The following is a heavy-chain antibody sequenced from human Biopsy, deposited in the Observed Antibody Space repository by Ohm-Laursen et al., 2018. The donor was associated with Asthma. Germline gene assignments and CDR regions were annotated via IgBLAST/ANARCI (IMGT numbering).Heavy chain of an antibody. V-gene: IGHV1-18*01. Sequence: GASVKVSCKTSGYTFNIIGITWVRQAPGQGLEWLGLLHVYNGYTKVAQKLQDRVTMITDTSTSTAYMELTSLRSEDTAVYFCARAVDYSHYYGIDVWGQGTTVTV. J-gene: IGHJ6*02. CDR1: GYTFNIIG. D-gene: IGHD3-10*01. CDR3: ARAVDYSHYYGIDV. CDR2: LHVYNGYT.